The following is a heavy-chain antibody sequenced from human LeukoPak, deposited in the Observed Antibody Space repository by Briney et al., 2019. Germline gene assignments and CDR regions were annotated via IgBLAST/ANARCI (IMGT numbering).Heavy chain of an antibody. D-gene: IGHD3-10*02. V-gene: IGHV3-11*04. J-gene: IGHJ6*04. CDR3: AELGITMIGGV. CDR2: ITSSGSTI. CDR1: GFTFSDYY. Sequence: PGGPLRLSCGASGFTFSDYYVSWMPGATGGAREGVSYITSSGSTIYYADSVKGRFTISRDNAKNSLYLQMNSLRAEDTAVYYCAELGITMIGGVWGKGTTVTISS.